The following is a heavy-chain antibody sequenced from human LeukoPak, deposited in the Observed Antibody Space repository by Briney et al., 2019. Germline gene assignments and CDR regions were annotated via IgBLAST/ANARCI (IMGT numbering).Heavy chain of an antibody. J-gene: IGHJ5*02. CDR3: ARSSAWGPPFFDP. CDR1: GFTFSSYA. CDR2: ISGSGGST. V-gene: IGHV3-23*01. D-gene: IGHD3-16*01. Sequence: GGSLRLSCAASGFTFSSYAMSWVRQAPGKGPEWVSGISGSGGSTYYADSVKGRFTISRDNSKNTLYLQMNSLRAEDTAVHYCARSSAWGPPFFDPWGQGTLVTVSS.